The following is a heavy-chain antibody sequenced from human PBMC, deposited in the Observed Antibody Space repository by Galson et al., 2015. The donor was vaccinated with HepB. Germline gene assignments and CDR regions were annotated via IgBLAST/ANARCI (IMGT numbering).Heavy chain of an antibody. D-gene: IGHD1-20*01. V-gene: IGHV3-53*05. CDR2: IYSGGST. CDR3: AREERITGRLVNPSGY. Sequence: SLRLSCAASGFTVSSNYMSWVRQAPGKGLEWVSVIYSGGSTYYADSVKGRFTISRDNSKNTLYLQMNSLRAEDTAVYYCAREERITGRLVNPSGYWGQGTLVTVSS. CDR1: GFTVSSNY. J-gene: IGHJ4*02.